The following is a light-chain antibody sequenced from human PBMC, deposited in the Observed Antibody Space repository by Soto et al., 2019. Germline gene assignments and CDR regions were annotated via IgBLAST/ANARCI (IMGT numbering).Light chain of an antibody. Sequence: DIQMAQSPSSLSAFIGDRVVITGRAIQDIRDYLNWFQQKPWTAPKLLIHGASTLESGVPSRFSASGSGTDFTLTISSLQPEDFATYYCQQSYSRPVTFGQGTKVDIK. CDR3: QQSYSRPVT. CDR2: GAS. CDR1: QDIRDY. J-gene: IGKJ2*01. V-gene: IGKV1-39*01.